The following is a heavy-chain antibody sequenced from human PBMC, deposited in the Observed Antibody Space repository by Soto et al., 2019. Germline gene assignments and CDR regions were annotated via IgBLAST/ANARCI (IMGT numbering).Heavy chain of an antibody. Sequence: PGGSLRLSCAASGFTFSSYAMSWVRQAPGKGLEWVSAISGSGGSTYYADSVKGRFTIFRDNSKNTLYLQMNSLRAEDTAVYYCAKWSSLHYDSSGSEDYWGQGTLVTVSS. CDR1: GFTFSSYA. V-gene: IGHV3-23*01. J-gene: IGHJ4*02. CDR3: AKWSSLHYDSSGSEDY. D-gene: IGHD3-22*01. CDR2: ISGSGGST.